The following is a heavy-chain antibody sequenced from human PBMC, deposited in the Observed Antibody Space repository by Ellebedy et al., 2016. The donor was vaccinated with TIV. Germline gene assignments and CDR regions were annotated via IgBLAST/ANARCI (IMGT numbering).Heavy chain of an antibody. Sequence: AASVKVSCKASGGTLSSYGISWVRQAPGEGLEWIGRINPILDIVTYAQKFQGRVTIIADKSTNTAHMELSSLRAEDTAVYYCTRDVAVKAKRDWGQGTLVTVSS. CDR2: INPILDIV. D-gene: IGHD3-10*01. J-gene: IGHJ4*02. V-gene: IGHV1-69*04. CDR1: GGTLSSYG. CDR3: TRDVAVKAKRD.